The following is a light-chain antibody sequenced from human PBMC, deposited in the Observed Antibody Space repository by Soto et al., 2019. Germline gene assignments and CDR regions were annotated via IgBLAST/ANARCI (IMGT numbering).Light chain of an antibody. CDR1: RSISSY. J-gene: IGKJ5*01. CDR2: DAY. V-gene: IGKV1-33*01. CDR3: QQYDDLPIT. Sequence: DIQMPQSPSSLSASVGDRVTINWWASRSISSYLNWYQQKPGKPPKLMINDAYNLETGVPSRFSGSGSGTHFNFTINSLQPEDFATYYCQQYDDLPITFGQGTRLEIK.